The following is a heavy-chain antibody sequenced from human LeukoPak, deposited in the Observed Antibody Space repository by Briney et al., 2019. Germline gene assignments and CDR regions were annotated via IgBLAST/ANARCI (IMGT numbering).Heavy chain of an antibody. D-gene: IGHD6-6*01. CDR3: ASLYLDGAAPFDY. CDR1: GFTFSSYS. J-gene: IGHJ4*02. CDR2: ISSSSSYI. Sequence: GGSLRLSCAASGFTFSSYSMNWVRQAPGKGLEWVSSISSSSSYIYYADSVKGRFTISRDNAKNSLYLQMNSLRAEDTAVYYCASLYLDGAAPFDYWGQGTLVTVSS. V-gene: IGHV3-21*01.